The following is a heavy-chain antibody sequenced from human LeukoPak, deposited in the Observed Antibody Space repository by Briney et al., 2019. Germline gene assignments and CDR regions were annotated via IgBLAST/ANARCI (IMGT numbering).Heavy chain of an antibody. J-gene: IGHJ4*02. CDR3: ARDMEMATMAWDY. CDR1: GGSISSSNYY. D-gene: IGHD5-24*01. Sequence: SETLSLTCTVSGGSISSSNYYWGWIRQPPGKGLEWIGSIYYSGSTYYNPSLKSRVTISVDTSKKQFSLKLSSVTAADTAVYYCARDMEMATMAWDYWGQGTLVTVSS. CDR2: IYYSGST. V-gene: IGHV4-39*07.